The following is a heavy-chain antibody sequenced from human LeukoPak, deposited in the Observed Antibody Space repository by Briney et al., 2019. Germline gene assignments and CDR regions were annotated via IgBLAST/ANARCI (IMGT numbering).Heavy chain of an antibody. CDR1: GYTFTSNG. J-gene: IGHJ6*02. D-gene: IGHD1-26*01. CDR2: ISAYNGNT. Sequence: ASVKVSCKASGYTFTSNGISWVRQAPGQGLEWMGWISAYNGNTNYAQKLQGRVTMTTDTSTSTAYMELRSLRSDDTAVYYCAKQELLRGMDVWGQGTAVTVSS. CDR3: AKQELLRGMDV. V-gene: IGHV1-18*01.